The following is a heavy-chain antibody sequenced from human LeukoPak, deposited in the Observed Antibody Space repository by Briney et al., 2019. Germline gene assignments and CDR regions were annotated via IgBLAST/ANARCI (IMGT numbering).Heavy chain of an antibody. Sequence: PGGSLRLSCAASGFTFSSYSMNWVRQAPGKGLEWVSSISSSSSYIYYADSVKGRFTISRDNAKNSLYLQMNSLRAEDTAVYYCARDGFSGYVLYIWGQGTMVTVSS. D-gene: IGHD5-12*01. V-gene: IGHV3-21*01. J-gene: IGHJ3*02. CDR2: ISSSSSYI. CDR1: GFTFSSYS. CDR3: ARDGFSGYVLYI.